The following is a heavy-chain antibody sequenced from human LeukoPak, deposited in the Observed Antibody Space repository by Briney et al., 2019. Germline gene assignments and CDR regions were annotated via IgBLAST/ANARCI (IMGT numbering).Heavy chain of an antibody. CDR2: ISYDGSNK. J-gene: IGHJ6*02. D-gene: IGHD4-23*01. V-gene: IGHV3-30*18. CDR3: AKEDYGGNPGWVDGMDV. CDR1: GFTFSSYG. Sequence: GRSLTLSCAASGFTFSSYGMHWVRQAPGKGLEWVAVISYDGSNKYYADSVKGRFTISRDNSKNTLYLQMNSLRAEDTAVYYCAKEDYGGNPGWVDGMDVWGQGTTVTVSS.